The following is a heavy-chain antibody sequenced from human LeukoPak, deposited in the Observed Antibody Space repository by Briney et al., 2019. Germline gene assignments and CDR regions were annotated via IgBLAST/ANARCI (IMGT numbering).Heavy chain of an antibody. V-gene: IGHV1-8*01. J-gene: IGHJ4*02. CDR1: GYTFVDLH. CDR2: INPHSGNA. D-gene: IGHD3-22*01. CDR3: ARGMMHYYDSSGYGDY. Sequence: GASVKVSCKASGYTFVDLHINWVRQATGQGLEWLGWINPHSGNAGYAQKFQGRITMSRNTSISTAYMELSSLRSEDTAMYYCARGMMHYYDSSGYGDYWGQGTLVTVSS.